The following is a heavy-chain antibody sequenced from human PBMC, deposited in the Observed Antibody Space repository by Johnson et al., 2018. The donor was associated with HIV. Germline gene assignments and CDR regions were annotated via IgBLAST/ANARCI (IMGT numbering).Heavy chain of an antibody. CDR2: ISFDGSNK. Sequence: QVQLVESGGGVVRPGRSLRLSCAASGFTFSNYPMHWVRQAPGKGLEWVAVISFDGSNKYYTDSVKGRFSISRDNGKNSLYLQMNSLRAEDTAVYYCAKAVTGEGAFDFWGQGTMVTVSS. D-gene: IGHD7-27*01. J-gene: IGHJ3*01. CDR3: AKAVTGEGAFDF. V-gene: IGHV3-30*04. CDR1: GFTFSNYP.